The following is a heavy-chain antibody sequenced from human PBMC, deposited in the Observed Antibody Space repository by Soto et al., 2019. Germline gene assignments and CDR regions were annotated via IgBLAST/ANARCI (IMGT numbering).Heavy chain of an antibody. Sequence: EVQLVESGGGLVQPGGSLRLSCADSGFSSSPFWMTWVRQAPGKGLEWVALIKQDGSEELYVDSVKGRFPISRDNAKNSVYLQMDSLRVEDTAVYYCTGGSGSLQADWGPGTLVTVSS. V-gene: IGHV3-7*04. CDR1: GFSSSPFW. J-gene: IGHJ4*02. D-gene: IGHD6-19*01. CDR3: TGGSGSLQAD. CDR2: IKQDGSEE.